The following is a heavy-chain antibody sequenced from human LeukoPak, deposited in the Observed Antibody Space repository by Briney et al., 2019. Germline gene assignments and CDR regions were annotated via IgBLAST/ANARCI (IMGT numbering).Heavy chain of an antibody. CDR2: IYYRGST. D-gene: IGHD4-17*01. V-gene: IGHV4-59*13. CDR1: GDSISSYY. CDR3: ARGGGRMTTVTYFDY. Sequence: SETLSLTCTVSGDSISSYYWSWIRQPPGKGLEWIGYIYYRGSTNYNPSLKSRVTISVDTSKNQFSLKLSSVTAAATAVYYCARGGGRMTTVTYFDYWGQGTLVTVSS. J-gene: IGHJ4*02.